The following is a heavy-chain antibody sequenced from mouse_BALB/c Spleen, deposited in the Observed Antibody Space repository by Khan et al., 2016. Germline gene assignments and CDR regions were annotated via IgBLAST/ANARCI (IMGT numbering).Heavy chain of an antibody. V-gene: IGHV1-4*01. CDR2: INPSSNYS. CDR1: GYTFTTYT. Sequence: QVQLKQSGAELARPGASVKMSCKASGYTFTTYTMQWVKQRPGQGLEWIGYINPSSNYSNSNQKFKDKATLTADKSSSTAYMQLSSLTSEDSAVYYCARGDGNNAYWGQGTLVTVSA. J-gene: IGHJ3*01. CDR3: ARGDGNNAY. D-gene: IGHD2-1*01.